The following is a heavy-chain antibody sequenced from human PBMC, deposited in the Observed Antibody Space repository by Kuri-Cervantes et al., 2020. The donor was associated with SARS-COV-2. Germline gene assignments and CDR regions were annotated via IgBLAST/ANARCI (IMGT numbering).Heavy chain of an antibody. Sequence: LSLTCAASGFTFDDYAMHWVRQAPGKGLEWVSLISWDGGSTYYADSVKGRFTISRDNSKNSLYLQMNSLRAEDTALYYCARGVVAATPGFFQHWGQGTLVTVSS. D-gene: IGHD2-15*01. CDR1: GFTFDDYA. CDR2: ISWDGGST. CDR3: ARGVVAATPGFFQH. J-gene: IGHJ1*01. V-gene: IGHV3-43D*03.